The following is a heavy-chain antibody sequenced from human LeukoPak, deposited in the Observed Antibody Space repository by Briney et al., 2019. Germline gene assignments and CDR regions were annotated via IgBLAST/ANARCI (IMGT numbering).Heavy chain of an antibody. D-gene: IGHD3-22*01. V-gene: IGHV3-30-3*01. Sequence: GGSLRLSCAASGFTFSSYAMHWVRQAPGKGLEWVAVISYDGSNKYYADSVKGRFTISRDNSKNTLYLQMNSLRAEDTAVYYCARDGSEGVIVVVDYFDYWGQGTLVTVSS. CDR3: ARDGSEGVIVVVDYFDY. CDR1: GFTFSSYA. CDR2: ISYDGSNK. J-gene: IGHJ4*02.